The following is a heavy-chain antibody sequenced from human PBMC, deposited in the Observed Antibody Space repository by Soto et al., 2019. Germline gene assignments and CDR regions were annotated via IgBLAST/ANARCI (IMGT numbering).Heavy chain of an antibody. CDR1: GGSISSDC. CDR2: IYYSGST. V-gene: IGHV4-59*08. D-gene: IGHD6-13*01. Sequence: SETLXLTWTVSGGSISSDCWRWFRQPPGKGLEWIGYIYYSGSTNYNPSLKSRVTISVDTSKKQFSLKLSSVTAADTAVYYCARQKQLGNWVDPWCQGPLVTVSS. CDR3: ARQKQLGNWVDP. J-gene: IGHJ5*02.